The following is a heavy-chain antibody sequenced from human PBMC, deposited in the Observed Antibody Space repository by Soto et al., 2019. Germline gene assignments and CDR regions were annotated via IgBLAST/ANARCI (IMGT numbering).Heavy chain of an antibody. D-gene: IGHD1-20*01. Sequence: GGSLRLSCAVSGFSLSIYAMHWVRQAPGKGLEWVALISSDGSIKYYADSVKGRFTISRDDSETTVYLQMNSLRPEDTAVYYCVRDNWNDETLFDYWGQGTLVTVSS. J-gene: IGHJ4*02. CDR2: ISSDGSIK. V-gene: IGHV3-30*04. CDR1: GFSLSIYA. CDR3: VRDNWNDETLFDY.